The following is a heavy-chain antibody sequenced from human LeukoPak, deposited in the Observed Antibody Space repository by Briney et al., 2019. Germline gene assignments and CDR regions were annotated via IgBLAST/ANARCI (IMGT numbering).Heavy chain of an antibody. CDR3: ATSGGTLGPTNYFAY. V-gene: IGHV4-34*01. Sequence: SETLSLTCAVYGESFSGYYWSWIRQPPGKGLGWIGEINHSGSTNYNPSLKSRVTMSVDTSKNQFSLKLSSVTAADTAVYYCATSGGTLGPTNYFAYWGQGTLVTVSS. J-gene: IGHJ4*02. CDR1: GESFSGYY. D-gene: IGHD3-16*01. CDR2: INHSGST.